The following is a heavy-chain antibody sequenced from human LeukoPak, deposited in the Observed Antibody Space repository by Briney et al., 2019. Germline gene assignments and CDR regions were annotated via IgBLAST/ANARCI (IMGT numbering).Heavy chain of an antibody. CDR1: GGSISTYY. CDR3: ARVSHYYDSSGYYYVRAFDI. V-gene: IGHV4-59*13. Sequence: PSETLSLTCTVSGGSISTYYWNWIRQPPGKGLEWLGYIYYSGSTNYNPALKSRVTISADTSKKQFSLKLSSVTAADTAVYYCARVSHYYDSSGYYYVRAFDIWGQGTMVTVSS. J-gene: IGHJ3*02. D-gene: IGHD3-22*01. CDR2: IYYSGST.